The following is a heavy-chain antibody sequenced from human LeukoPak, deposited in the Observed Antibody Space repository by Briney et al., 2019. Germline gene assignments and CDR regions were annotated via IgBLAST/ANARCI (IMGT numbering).Heavy chain of an antibody. J-gene: IGHJ4*02. D-gene: IGHD1-26*01. CDR3: ARDQVGVVGATRERPSHFDY. V-gene: IGHV1-18*01. CDR1: GYTFTSYG. Sequence: ASVKVSCKASGYTFTSYGISWVRQAPGQGLEWMGWISAYNGNTNYAQKLQGRVTMTTDTSTSTAYMELRSLRSDDTAVYYCARDQVGVVGATRERPSHFDYWGQGTLVTVSS. CDR2: ISAYNGNT.